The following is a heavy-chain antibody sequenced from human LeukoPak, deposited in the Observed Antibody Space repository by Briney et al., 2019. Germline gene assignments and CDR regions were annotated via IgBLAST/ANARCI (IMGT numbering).Heavy chain of an antibody. V-gene: IGHV1-2*02. D-gene: IGHD2-2*01. J-gene: IGHJ6*02. Sequence: ASVKVSCKASGYTFTGYYMHWVRQAPGQGLEWMGWINPKSGGTNYAQKFQGRVTMTRDTSISTAYMELSRLRSDDTAVYYCATVPPAAFRGMDVWGQGTTVTVSS. CDR2: INPKSGGT. CDR3: ATVPPAAFRGMDV. CDR1: GYTFTGYY.